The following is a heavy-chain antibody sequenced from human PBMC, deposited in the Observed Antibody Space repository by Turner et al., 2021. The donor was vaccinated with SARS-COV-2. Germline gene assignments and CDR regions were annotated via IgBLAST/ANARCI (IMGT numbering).Heavy chain of an antibody. V-gene: IGHV3-30*18. D-gene: IGHD2-15*01. Sequence: QVQLVESGGGVVQPGRSLRLSCAASGFTFSSYGMHWVRQAPGKGLEWVAVILYDGSNKYDADSVKGRFTISRDNSKNTLYLQMNSLRAEDTAVYYCAKTHASYCSGGSCYSGYFDYWGQGTLVTVSS. CDR1: GFTFSSYG. CDR2: ILYDGSNK. CDR3: AKTHASYCSGGSCYSGYFDY. J-gene: IGHJ4*02.